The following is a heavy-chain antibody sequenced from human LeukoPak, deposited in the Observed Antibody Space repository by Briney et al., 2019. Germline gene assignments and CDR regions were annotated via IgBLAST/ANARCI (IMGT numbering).Heavy chain of an antibody. CDR2: IHKAGSES. V-gene: IGHV3-7*01. CDR3: ARVGAWELQRVFEY. J-gene: IGHJ4*02. D-gene: IGHD1-26*01. CDR1: GFTFSNYW. Sequence: PGGSLRLSCAASGFTFSNYWMTWVRQVPGKGLEWVANIHKAGSESYYVDSVKGRFAISRDNAKNSLYLQLSSLRVEDTAVYYCARVGAWELQRVFEYWGQGTLVIVSS.